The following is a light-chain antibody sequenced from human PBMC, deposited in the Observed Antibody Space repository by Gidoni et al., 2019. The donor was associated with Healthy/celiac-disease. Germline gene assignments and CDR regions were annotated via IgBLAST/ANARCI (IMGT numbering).Light chain of an antibody. Sequence: QSALTQPASVSGSPGQSITITCTGTSSDVGGYNYVSWYQHHPCKAPKLMIYDVSNRPSGVSNRFSGAKSGNTASLTISGLQAEEGADYYCSSYTSSSTLVVFGGGTKLTVL. V-gene: IGLV2-14*03. CDR2: DVS. J-gene: IGLJ2*01. CDR3: SSYTSSSTLVV. CDR1: SSDVGGYNY.